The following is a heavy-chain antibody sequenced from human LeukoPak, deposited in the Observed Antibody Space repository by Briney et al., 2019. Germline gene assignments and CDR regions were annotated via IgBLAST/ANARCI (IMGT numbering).Heavy chain of an antibody. D-gene: IGHD6-13*01. CDR1: GGTFSSYA. CDR3: ARDFVIAAAGTRGYFFY. Sequence: ASVKVSCKASGGTFSSYAISWVRQAPGQGLEWMGGIIPIFGTANYAQKFQGRVTITADESTSTAYMELSSLRSEDTAVYYCARDFVIAAAGTRGYFFYRGQGTLVTVSS. V-gene: IGHV1-69*13. J-gene: IGHJ4*02. CDR2: IIPIFGTA.